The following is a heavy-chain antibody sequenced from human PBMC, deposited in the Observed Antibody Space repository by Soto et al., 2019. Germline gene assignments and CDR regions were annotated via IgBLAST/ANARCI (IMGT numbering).Heavy chain of an antibody. Sequence: GGSLRLSCAASGFTFKIYALHWVRQAPGKGLEWVAVISFDGDKTYYADSVKGRFTISRDNFKNTLSLQMNNLRIEDAGVYFCAREDDYNYRYFNYGLDVWGQGTLVTVSS. CDR1: GFTFKIYA. J-gene: IGHJ6*02. CDR2: ISFDGDKT. V-gene: IGHV3-30*03. D-gene: IGHD5-12*01. CDR3: AREDDYNYRYFNYGLDV.